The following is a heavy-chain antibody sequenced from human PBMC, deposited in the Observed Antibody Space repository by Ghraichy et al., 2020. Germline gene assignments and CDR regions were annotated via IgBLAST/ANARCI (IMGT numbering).Heavy chain of an antibody. D-gene: IGHD6-13*01. CDR1: GFTVSSNY. V-gene: IGHV3-53*01. J-gene: IGHJ4*02. CDR2: IYSGGST. CDR3: ASIPPRMYSSRWYFHY. Sequence: GGSLRLSCAASGFTVSSNYMSWVRQAPGKGLEWVSVIYSGGSTYYADSVKGRFTISRDNSKNKLYLQMNSLRAADTAVYYCASIPPRMYSSRWYFHYWGQGTLVTVSS.